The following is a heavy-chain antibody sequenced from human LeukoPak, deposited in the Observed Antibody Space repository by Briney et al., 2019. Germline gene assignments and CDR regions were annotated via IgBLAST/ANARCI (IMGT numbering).Heavy chain of an antibody. Sequence: GGSLRLSCEASGFMFSDYRMTWVRQAPGKGLEWVSSISSGDPYIYYADSVKGRFTISRDNAKDSLYLQMNSLRVEDTAVYYCARGRGAPNSCSYMDVWGTGITDIFSS. J-gene: IGHJ6*03. V-gene: IGHV3-21*01. CDR1: GFMFSDYR. CDR2: ISSGDPYI. D-gene: IGHD2-15*01. CDR3: ARGRGAPNSCSYMDV.